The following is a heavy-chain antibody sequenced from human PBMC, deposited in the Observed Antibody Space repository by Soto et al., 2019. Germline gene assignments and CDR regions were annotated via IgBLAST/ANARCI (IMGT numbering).Heavy chain of an antibody. D-gene: IGHD3-22*01. CDR1: GFTFSTYA. CDR3: ASSYFYDSGGYYPFDY. J-gene: IGHJ4*02. V-gene: IGHV3-30-3*01. CDR2: ISDDGNTK. Sequence: GGSLRLSCAASGFTFSTYAMYWVRQAPGRGLEWVAVISDDGNTKYYADSVKGRFTISRDNSRNTLYLQIYSLRAEDAAVYYCASSYFYDSGGYYPFDYWGQGTRVTVSS.